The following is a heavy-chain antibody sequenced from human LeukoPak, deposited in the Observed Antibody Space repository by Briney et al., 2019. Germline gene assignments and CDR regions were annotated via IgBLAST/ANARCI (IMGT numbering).Heavy chain of an antibody. Sequence: PGGSLRLSCSGSGFTVCSYEMEWVRPAAGKGLEWLSYISSSGRTIYDADTVKGRFTISRANAKNSLLLQMNSLRAEDTAIYSCARSPVRLGELSFYFDSWGQGSLVTVSS. J-gene: IGHJ4*02. CDR3: ARSPVRLGELSFYFDS. D-gene: IGHD3-16*02. CDR1: GFTVCSYE. V-gene: IGHV3-48*03. CDR2: ISSSGRTI.